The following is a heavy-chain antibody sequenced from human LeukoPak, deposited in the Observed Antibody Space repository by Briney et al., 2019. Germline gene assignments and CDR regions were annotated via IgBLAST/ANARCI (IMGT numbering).Heavy chain of an antibody. CDR2: IKQDGSQT. D-gene: IGHD6-13*01. CDR1: GFSFSSCW. Sequence: AGGSLRLSCLASGFSFSSCWMNWVRQAQGKGPEWLANIKQDGSQTYYVDSVKGRFTISRDNAKNSLYLQMNSLRAGDTAVYYCATDAVGDSWSDYWGQGTLVTVSS. CDR3: ATDAVGDSWSDY. J-gene: IGHJ4*02. V-gene: IGHV3-7*01.